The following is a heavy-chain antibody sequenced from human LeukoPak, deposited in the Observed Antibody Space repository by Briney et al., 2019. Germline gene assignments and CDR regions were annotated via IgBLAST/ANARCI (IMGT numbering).Heavy chain of an antibody. CDR3: ARDRIAVAGTGVRNYFDY. J-gene: IGHJ4*02. CDR2: IYYSGST. Sequence: PSETLSLTSTVSGGSISSSSYYWGWIRQPPGKGLEWIGSIYYSGSTYYNPSLKSRVTISVDTSKNQFSLKLSSVTAADTAVYDCARDRIAVAGTGVRNYFDYWGQGTLVTVSS. V-gene: IGHV4-39*07. D-gene: IGHD6-19*01. CDR1: GGSISSSSYY.